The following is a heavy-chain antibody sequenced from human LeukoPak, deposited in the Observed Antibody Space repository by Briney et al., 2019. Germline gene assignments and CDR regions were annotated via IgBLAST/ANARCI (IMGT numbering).Heavy chain of an antibody. CDR1: GFTFSSYA. V-gene: IGHV3-30-3*01. Sequence: GRSLRLSCAASGFTFSSYAMHWVRQAPGKGLEWVAVISYDGSNKYYADSVKGRFTISRDNSKNTLYLQMNSLRAEDTAVYYCVRGGESTWSWGQGTLVTVSS. J-gene: IGHJ5*02. CDR2: ISYDGSNK. CDR3: VRGGESTWS. D-gene: IGHD2-15*01.